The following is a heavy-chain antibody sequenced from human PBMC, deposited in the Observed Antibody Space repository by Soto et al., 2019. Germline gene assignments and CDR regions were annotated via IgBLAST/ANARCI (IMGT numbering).Heavy chain of an antibody. J-gene: IGHJ3*02. CDR1: GYTFTSYA. D-gene: IGHD6-13*01. Sequence: ASVKVSCKASGYTFTSYAMHWVRQAPGQRLEWMGWINAGNGNTKYSQKFQGRVTITRDTSASTAYMELSSLRSEDTAVYYCARHAVIAAAGIGAFDIWGQGTMVSV. V-gene: IGHV1-3*01. CDR2: INAGNGNT. CDR3: ARHAVIAAAGIGAFDI.